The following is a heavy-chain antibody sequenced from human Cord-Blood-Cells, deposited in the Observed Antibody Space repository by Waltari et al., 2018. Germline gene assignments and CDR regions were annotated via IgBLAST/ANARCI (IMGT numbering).Heavy chain of an antibody. CDR2: ISYDGSNK. D-gene: IGHD3-3*01. CDR3: ARDTLRFLEWLFDY. CDR1: GFTFSSYA. Sequence: QVQLVESGGGVVQPGRSLRLSCAASGFTFSSYAMHWVRQAPGKGLEWVAVISYDGSNKYYADSVKGRFTISRDNSKNTLYLQMNSLRAEDTAVYYCARDTLRFLEWLFDYWGQGTLVTVSS. J-gene: IGHJ4*02. V-gene: IGHV3-30-3*01.